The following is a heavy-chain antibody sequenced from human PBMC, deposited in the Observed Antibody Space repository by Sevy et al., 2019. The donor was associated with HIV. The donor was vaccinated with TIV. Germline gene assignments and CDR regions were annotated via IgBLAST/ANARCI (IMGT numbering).Heavy chain of an antibody. CDR2: FDPEDGET. CDR3: ATTKDYYDSSGYPFDY. CDR1: GYTLTELS. V-gene: IGHV1-24*01. Sequence: ASVKVSCKVSGYTLTELSMHWLRQAPGKGLEGVGSFDPEDGETVYEHNFQGRVSMTKDTSTDTAYMEVISLKFEDTAVYYCATTKDYYDSSGYPFDYWGQGTLVTVSS. J-gene: IGHJ4*02. D-gene: IGHD3-22*01.